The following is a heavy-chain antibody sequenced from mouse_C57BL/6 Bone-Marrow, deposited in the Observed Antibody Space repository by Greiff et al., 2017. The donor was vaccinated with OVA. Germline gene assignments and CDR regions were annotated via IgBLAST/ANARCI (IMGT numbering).Heavy chain of an antibody. Sequence: QVQLQQSGAELVRPGASVTLSCKASGYTFTDYEMHWVKQTPVHGLEWLGAIDPEPGGTAYNQKFKGKAILTADKSSSTAYMELRSLTSEDSAVYYCTRGYSNYYAMDYWGQGTSVTVSS. CDR2: IDPEPGGT. J-gene: IGHJ4*01. CDR1: GYTFTDYE. CDR3: TRGYSNYYAMDY. D-gene: IGHD2-5*01. V-gene: IGHV1-15*01.